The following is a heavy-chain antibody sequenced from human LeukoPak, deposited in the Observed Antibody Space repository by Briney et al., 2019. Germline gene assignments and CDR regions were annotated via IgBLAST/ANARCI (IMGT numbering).Heavy chain of an antibody. Sequence: ASVKVSCKASGYTFTCYYMHWVRQAPGQGLEWMGWINPNSGGTNYEQKFQGWVTMTRDTSISKAYMELSILRSDDTAVYYCARDQDGMDGWGKGTTVTVHS. J-gene: IGHJ6*04. CDR1: GYTFTCYY. V-gene: IGHV1-2*04. CDR3: ARDQDGMDG. CDR2: INPNSGGT.